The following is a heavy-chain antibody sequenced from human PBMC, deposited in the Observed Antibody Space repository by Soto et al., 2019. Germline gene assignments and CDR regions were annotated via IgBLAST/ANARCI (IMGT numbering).Heavy chain of an antibody. CDR1: GGSFSGYY. CDR3: ARGLVVAATFYYYYYMDV. Sequence: SETLSLTCAVYGGSFSGYYWSWIRQPPGKGLEWIGEINHSGSTNYNPSLKSRVTISVDTSKNQFSLKLSSVTAADTAVYYCARGLVVAATFYYYYYMDVWGKGTTVTVSS. J-gene: IGHJ6*03. V-gene: IGHV4-34*01. D-gene: IGHD2-15*01. CDR2: INHSGST.